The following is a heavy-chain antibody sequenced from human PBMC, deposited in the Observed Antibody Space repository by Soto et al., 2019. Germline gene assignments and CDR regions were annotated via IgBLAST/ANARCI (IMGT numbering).Heavy chain of an antibody. J-gene: IGHJ4*02. CDR2: ISSSSSYI. V-gene: IGHV3-21*01. D-gene: IGHD5-18*01. CDR1: GFTFSSYS. CDR3: ARDQGYGYGYSDY. Sequence: GGSLRLSCAASGFTFSSYSMNWVRQAPGKGLEWVSSISSSSSYIYYADSVKGRFTISRDNAKNSLYLQMNSLRAEDTAVYYCARDQGYGYGYSDYWGQGTLVTVSS.